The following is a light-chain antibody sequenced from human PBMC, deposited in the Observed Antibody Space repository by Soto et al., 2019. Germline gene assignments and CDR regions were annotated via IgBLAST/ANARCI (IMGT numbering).Light chain of an antibody. V-gene: IGLV2-14*03. J-gene: IGLJ1*01. Sequence: QSVLTQPASVSGSPGQSITISCTGTSSDVGGYNYVSWYQHHPGKAPKLMIYDVSNRPSGVSNRFSGSKSGDTASLTISGLQAEDEADYYCSSYTSSSTEVFGPGTKLTVL. CDR2: DVS. CDR1: SSDVGGYNY. CDR3: SSYTSSSTEV.